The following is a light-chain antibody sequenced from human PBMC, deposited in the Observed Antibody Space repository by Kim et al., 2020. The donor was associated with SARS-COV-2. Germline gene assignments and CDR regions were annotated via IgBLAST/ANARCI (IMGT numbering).Light chain of an antibody. J-gene: IGKJ1*01. CDR1: QDIGSY. CDR2: AAS. CDR3: QQVNDYPRT. Sequence: DIQLTQSPFFLSASIGDRVTITCRASQDIGSYLAWYQQKPGKAPKVLIYAASTLQSGVPSKFSGSGSGTEFTLTISSLQPEDFATYYCQQVNDYPRTFGQGTKVEIK. V-gene: IGKV1-9*01.